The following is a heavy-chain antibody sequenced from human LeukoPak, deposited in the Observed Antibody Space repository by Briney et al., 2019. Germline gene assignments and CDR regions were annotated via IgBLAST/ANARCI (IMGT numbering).Heavy chain of an antibody. CDR1: GFTFSSYW. CDR2: IKQDGSEK. J-gene: IGHJ6*03. V-gene: IGHV3-7*01. Sequence: PGGSLRLSCAASGFTFSSYWMSWVRQAPGKGLEWVANIKQDGSEKHYVDSVKGRFTISRDNAKNSLYLQMNSLRVEDTTVYYCARLKGVRGVILYYMDVWGKGTTVTISS. D-gene: IGHD3-10*01. CDR3: ARLKGVRGVILYYMDV.